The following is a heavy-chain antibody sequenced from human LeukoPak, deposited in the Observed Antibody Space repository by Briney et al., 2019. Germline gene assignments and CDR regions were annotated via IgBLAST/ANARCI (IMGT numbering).Heavy chain of an antibody. J-gene: IGHJ5*02. Sequence: ASVKVSCKASGGTFSSYAISWVRQAPGQGLEWMGRIIPILGIANYAQKFQGRVTITADKSTSTAYMELSSLRSEDTAVYYCARVPNYGSGPTWFDPWGQGTLATVSS. CDR2: IIPILGIA. CDR1: GGTFSSYA. D-gene: IGHD3-10*01. V-gene: IGHV1-69*04. CDR3: ARVPNYGSGPTWFDP.